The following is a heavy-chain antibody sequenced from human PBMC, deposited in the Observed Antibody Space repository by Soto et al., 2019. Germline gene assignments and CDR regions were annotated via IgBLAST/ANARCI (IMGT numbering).Heavy chain of an antibody. CDR3: ALRSMAVVPEY. J-gene: IGHJ4*02. D-gene: IGHD3-22*01. V-gene: IGHV4-59*01. CDR1: GDSISSYY. Sequence: QVQLQESGPGLVKPSETLSLTCAVSGDSISSYYCMWIRQPPGKGLESIGYLYYGRSTNYNPSLNRRVNLSVDTSTNQCSLTLSSMTAADTAVYYCALRSMAVVPEYWGQGTLVTVSS. CDR2: LYYGRST.